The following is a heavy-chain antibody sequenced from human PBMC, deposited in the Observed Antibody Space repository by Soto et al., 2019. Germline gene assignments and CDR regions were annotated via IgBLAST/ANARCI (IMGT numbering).Heavy chain of an antibody. CDR2: INAGNGNT. V-gene: IGHV1-3*01. J-gene: IGHJ6*02. CDR1: GYSFTSYA. CDR3: ARGVENIVVVLDVFGYYGMDA. D-gene: IGHD2-2*01. Sequence: GASVKVSCKASGYSFTSYAIYWVRQAPGQRLEWMGWINAGNGNTKYSQKLQGRVTFTGDTSASTAHMELSSLRSEDTAVYFCARGVENIVVVLDVFGYYGMDAWGQGTTVTVSS.